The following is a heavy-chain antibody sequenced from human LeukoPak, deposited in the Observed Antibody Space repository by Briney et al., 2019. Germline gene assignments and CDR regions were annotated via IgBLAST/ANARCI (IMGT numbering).Heavy chain of an antibody. Sequence: GESLKISCKGSGYSFTSYWIGWVRQMPGKGLEWMGIIYPGDSDTRYSPSFQGQVTISADKSISTAYLQWSSLKASDTAMYYCARLPYTAMAPRYYFDYWGQGTPVTVSS. J-gene: IGHJ4*02. CDR1: GYSFTSYW. CDR2: IYPGDSDT. V-gene: IGHV5-51*01. CDR3: ARLPYTAMAPRYYFDY. D-gene: IGHD5-18*01.